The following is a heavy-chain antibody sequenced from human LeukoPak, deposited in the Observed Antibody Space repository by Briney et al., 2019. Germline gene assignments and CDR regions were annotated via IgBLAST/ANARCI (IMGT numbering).Heavy chain of an antibody. Sequence: ASVKVSCKASGGAFSSYAISWVRQAPGQGLEWMGGIIPIFGTANYAQKFQGRVTMTRDTSTSTVYMELSSLRSEDTAVYYCARGAYYDFWSGYLNYYYYGMDVWGQGTTVTVSS. D-gene: IGHD3-3*01. CDR2: IIPIFGTA. V-gene: IGHV1-69*05. CDR1: GGAFSSYA. CDR3: ARGAYYDFWSGYLNYYYYGMDV. J-gene: IGHJ6*02.